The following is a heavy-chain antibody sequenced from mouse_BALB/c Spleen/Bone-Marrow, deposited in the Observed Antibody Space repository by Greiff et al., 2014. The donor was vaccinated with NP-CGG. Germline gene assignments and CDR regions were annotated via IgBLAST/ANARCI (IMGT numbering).Heavy chain of an antibody. CDR2: IDPANGNP. CDR1: GFNIKDTY. V-gene: IGHV14-3*02. J-gene: IGHJ1*01. CDR3: ASYRYAWYFDV. Sequence: EVQGVESGAELVKPGASVKLSCTASGFNIKDTYLHWVKQRPEQGLEWIGRIDPANGNPKYDPKFQGKATITADTSSNTAYLQLSSLTSEDTAVYYCASYRYAWYFDVWGAGTTVTVSS. D-gene: IGHD2-14*01.